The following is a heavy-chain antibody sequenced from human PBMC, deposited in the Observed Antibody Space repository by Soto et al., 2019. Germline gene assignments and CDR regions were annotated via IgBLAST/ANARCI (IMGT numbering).Heavy chain of an antibody. CDR3: ARDRALDDFWSGYSINWFEP. J-gene: IGHJ5*02. D-gene: IGHD3-3*01. CDR2: IYHSGST. V-gene: IGHV4-38-2*02. CDR1: GYSVSSGYY. Sequence: SETLPLTCAVSGYSVSSGYYWGCIRQPPGKGVEWIGSIYHSGSTYYNPSLKSRVTISVDTSKNQFSLKLSSVTAADTAVYYCARDRALDDFWSGYSINWFEPWGQGTLVTVSS.